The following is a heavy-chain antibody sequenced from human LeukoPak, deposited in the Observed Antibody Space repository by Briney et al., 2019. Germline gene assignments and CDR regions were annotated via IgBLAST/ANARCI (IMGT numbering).Heavy chain of an antibody. J-gene: IGHJ4*02. CDR2: IYYSGSS. V-gene: IGHV4-59*08. CDR1: GGSISGYY. D-gene: IGHD6-13*01. CDR3: ARLGKGSRISSYLDY. Sequence: SETLSLTCTVSGGSISGYYWSWIRQPPGKGLEWIGYIYYSGSSNYNPSLKSRLTISVDTSKNQFSLKLRPVTAADTAVYYCARLGKGSRISSYLDYWGQGTLVTVSS.